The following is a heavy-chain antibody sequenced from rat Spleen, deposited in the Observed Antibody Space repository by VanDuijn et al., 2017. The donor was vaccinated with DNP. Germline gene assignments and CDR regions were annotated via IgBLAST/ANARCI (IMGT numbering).Heavy chain of an antibody. CDR1: GFTFSDYD. V-gene: IGHV5S23*01. CDR3: ARRTVPPFDY. Sequence: EVQLVESGGDLVQSGRSLKVSCAASGFTFSDYDMAWVRQAPTKGLEWVASISPRGDTTFYRDSIQGRFTVSRDNAESSLYLQMDSLRSEDTATYYCARRTVPPFDYWGQGVMVTVSS. J-gene: IGHJ2*01. CDR2: ISPRGDTT. D-gene: IGHD1-4*01.